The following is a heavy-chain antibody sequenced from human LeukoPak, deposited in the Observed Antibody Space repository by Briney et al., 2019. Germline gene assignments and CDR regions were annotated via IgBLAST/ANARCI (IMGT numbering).Heavy chain of an antibody. J-gene: IGHJ6*04. Sequence: GGSLRLSCAASGFTFDDYGMSWVRQAPGKGLEWVSGINWNAGSTGYADSVKGRFTISRDNAKNSLYLQMNSLRAEDTAVYYCAELGITMIGGVWGKGTTVTISS. CDR1: GFTFDDYG. D-gene: IGHD3-10*02. V-gene: IGHV3-20*04. CDR2: INWNAGST. CDR3: AELGITMIGGV.